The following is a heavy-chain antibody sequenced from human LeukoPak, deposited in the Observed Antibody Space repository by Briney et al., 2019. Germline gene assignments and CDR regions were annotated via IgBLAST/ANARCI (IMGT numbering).Heavy chain of an antibody. CDR1: GYSFTSYW. Sequence: GESLKISCKGSGYSFTSYWIGWVRQMPGKGLEWMGIIYPGDSDTRYSPSFQGQVTISADKSISTIFLHWSSLKASDTAIYYCARPSGDNRFDYWGRGTLVTVSS. CDR3: ARPSGDNRFDY. D-gene: IGHD4-17*01. J-gene: IGHJ4*02. V-gene: IGHV5-51*01. CDR2: IYPGDSDT.